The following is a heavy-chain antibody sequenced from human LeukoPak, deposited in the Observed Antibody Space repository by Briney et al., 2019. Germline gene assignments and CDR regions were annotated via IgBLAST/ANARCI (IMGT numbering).Heavy chain of an antibody. CDR3: ARWGAISLYQSFDY. Sequence: SETLSLTCTVSGYSISSGYYWGWVRQPPGKGLEWIGSMYHSGSTYFNPSLKSRVTISVDTSKNQFSLKLRSVTAADTAVYYCARWGAISLYQSFDYWGQGILVTVSS. J-gene: IGHJ4*02. D-gene: IGHD1-26*01. V-gene: IGHV4-38-2*02. CDR1: GYSISSGYY. CDR2: MYHSGST.